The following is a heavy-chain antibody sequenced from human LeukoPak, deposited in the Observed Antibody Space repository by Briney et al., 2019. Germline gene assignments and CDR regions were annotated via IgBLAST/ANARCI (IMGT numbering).Heavy chain of an antibody. V-gene: IGHV1-2*02. CDR1: GYTFTGYY. Sequence: ASVKVSCKASGYTFTGYYMHWVRQAPGQGLEWMGWINPNSGGTNYAQKFQGSVTMTRDTSTSTAHMELSRLRSDDTAVYYCARASFYYSMDVWGKGTTVTVSS. J-gene: IGHJ6*03. CDR2: INPNSGGT. CDR3: ARASFYYSMDV.